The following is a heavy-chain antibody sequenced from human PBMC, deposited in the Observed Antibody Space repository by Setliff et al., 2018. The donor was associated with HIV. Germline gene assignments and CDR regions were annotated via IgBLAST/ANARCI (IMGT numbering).Heavy chain of an antibody. V-gene: IGHV1-69*13. D-gene: IGHD5-12*01. J-gene: IGHJ1*01. CDR1: GDTFSSYA. CDR3: ARDGGGYNYGGYFQR. CDR2: IIPIFGAT. Sequence: SVKVSCKASGDTFSSYAISWVRQAPGQGLEWMGGIIPIFGATNYAHKLQGRVTITADESTSTAYMELSSLRSEDTAVYYCARDGGGYNYGGYFQRWGRGTLVTVSS.